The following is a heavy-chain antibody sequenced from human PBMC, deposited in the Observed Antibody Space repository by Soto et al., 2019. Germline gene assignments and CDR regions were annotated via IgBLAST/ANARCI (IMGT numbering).Heavy chain of an antibody. Sequence: PGGSLRLSCAASGFTFSSYGMNWVRQAPGKGLEWVSSISSSISYIYYADSVKGRFTISRDNAKNSLYLQMNSLRAEDTAVYYCSLEELSAPGFFDYSGQRTLVTVSS. CDR2: ISSSISYI. CDR1: GFTFSSYG. J-gene: IGHJ4*02. V-gene: IGHV3-21*01. CDR3: SLEELSAPGFFDY. D-gene: IGHD6-13*01.